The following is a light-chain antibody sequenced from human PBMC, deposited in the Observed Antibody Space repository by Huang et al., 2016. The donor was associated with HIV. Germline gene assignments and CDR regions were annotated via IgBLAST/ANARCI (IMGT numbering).Light chain of an antibody. CDR1: QSVSSY. Sequence: DIVLTQSPATLSLSPGERATLTCRASQSVSSYLAWFHQKRGQDPRLLIYDAFNRAPGIPDRFSGSGSGTDCTLTISNVEPEDFAVYYCQQRNNWPRTFGQGTKVEI. J-gene: IGKJ1*01. V-gene: IGKV3-11*01. CDR3: QQRNNWPRT. CDR2: DAF.